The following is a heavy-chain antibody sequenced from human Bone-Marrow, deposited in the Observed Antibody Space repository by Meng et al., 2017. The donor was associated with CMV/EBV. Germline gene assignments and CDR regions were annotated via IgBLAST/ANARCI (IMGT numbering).Heavy chain of an antibody. Sequence: SCKGSGYSFTRYWIGWVRQMPGKGLEWMGIIYPGDSDTRYSPSFQGQVTISADRSISTTYLQWSSLKASDTAMYYCARLAGYCSSTTTCSRAYYFDYWGQGILVTVSS. D-gene: IGHD2-2*01. CDR1: GYSFTRYW. V-gene: IGHV5-51*01. J-gene: IGHJ4*02. CDR2: IYPGDSDT. CDR3: ARLAGYCSSTTTCSRAYYFDY.